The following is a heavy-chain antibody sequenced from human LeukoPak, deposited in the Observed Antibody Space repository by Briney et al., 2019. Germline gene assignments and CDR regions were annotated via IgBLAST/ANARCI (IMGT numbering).Heavy chain of an antibody. V-gene: IGHV4-34*01. CDR3: AREGPSWNDY. J-gene: IGHJ4*02. Sequence: SETLSLTCAVYGGSFSGYYWSWIRQPPGKGLEWIGEINHSGSTNYNPSLKSRVTISVDTSKDQFSLKLSSVTAADTAVYYCAREGPSWNDYWGQGTLVTVSS. D-gene: IGHD1-1*01. CDR1: GGSFSGYY. CDR2: INHSGST.